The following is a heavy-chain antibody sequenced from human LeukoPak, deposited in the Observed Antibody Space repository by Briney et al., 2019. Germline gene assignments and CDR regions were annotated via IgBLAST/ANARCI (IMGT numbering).Heavy chain of an antibody. Sequence: GRSLRLSCAAPGFTFSSYAMHWVRQAPGKGLEWVAVISYDGSNKYYADSVKGRFTISRDNSKNTLYLQMNSLRAEDTAVYYCARSGDSSHLDAFDIWGQGTMVTVSS. CDR1: GFTFSSYA. D-gene: IGHD3-22*01. J-gene: IGHJ3*02. CDR3: ARSGDSSHLDAFDI. V-gene: IGHV3-30-3*01. CDR2: ISYDGSNK.